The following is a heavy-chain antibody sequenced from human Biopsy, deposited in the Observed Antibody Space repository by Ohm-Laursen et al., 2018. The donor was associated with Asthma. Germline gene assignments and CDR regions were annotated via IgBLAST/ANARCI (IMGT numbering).Heavy chain of an antibody. V-gene: IGHV1-3*01. J-gene: IGHJ4*02. Sequence: SVKVSCNASGYTFINYAIHWVRQAPGQRLEWMGWINAGNGNTKYSQKFQGRVTITRDTSASTAYMDLSSLRSEDTAVYYCARGDSSGWSHYYFDYWGQGTLVTVSS. CDR3: ARGDSSGWSHYYFDY. CDR1: GYTFINYA. D-gene: IGHD6-19*01. CDR2: INAGNGNT.